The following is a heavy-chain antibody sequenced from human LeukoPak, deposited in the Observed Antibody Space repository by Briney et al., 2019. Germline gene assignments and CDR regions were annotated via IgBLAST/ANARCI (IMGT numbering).Heavy chain of an antibody. CDR1: GFAFSGYA. CDR3: ARRYCSGGSCYSFFDY. D-gene: IGHD2-15*01. J-gene: IGHJ4*02. Sequence: GGSLRLSCAASGFAFSGYAMSWVRQAPGKGLEWVANIKQDGSEKYYVDSVKGRFTISRDNAKNSLYLQMNSLRAEDTAVYYCARRYCSGGSCYSFFDYWGQGTLVTVSS. V-gene: IGHV3-7*03. CDR2: IKQDGSEK.